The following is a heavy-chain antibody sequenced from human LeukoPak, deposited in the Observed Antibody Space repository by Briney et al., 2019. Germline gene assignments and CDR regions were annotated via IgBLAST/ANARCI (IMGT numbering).Heavy chain of an antibody. V-gene: IGHV1-2*02. CDR3: ARAYSGDERMSWFDS. CDR1: GYTFTGYY. D-gene: IGHD4-11*01. J-gene: IGHJ5*01. Sequence: ASVKVSCKASGYTFTGYYMHWVRQAPGQGLERMGWINPNSGGTNYAQKFQGRVTMTRDTSISTAYMELRSLRSDDTAVYYCARAYSGDERMSWFDSWGQGTLVTVSS. CDR2: INPNSGGT.